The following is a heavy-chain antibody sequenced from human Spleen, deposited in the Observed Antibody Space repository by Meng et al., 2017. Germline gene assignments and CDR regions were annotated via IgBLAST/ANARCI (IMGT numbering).Heavy chain of an antibody. V-gene: IGHV4-38-2*02. CDR1: GYSITGSYN. CDR3: ARESAYCSGGSCYAPQSYYGMDV. Sequence: GSLRLSCAVSGYSITGSYNWGWIRQSPGKGLEWIGSIYQSGSTYYNPSLKSRVTMSADTSKNQFSLKLTSVNAADTAVYYCARESAYCSGGSCYAPQSYYGMDVWGQGTTVTVSS. J-gene: IGHJ6*02. CDR2: IYQSGST. D-gene: IGHD2-15*01.